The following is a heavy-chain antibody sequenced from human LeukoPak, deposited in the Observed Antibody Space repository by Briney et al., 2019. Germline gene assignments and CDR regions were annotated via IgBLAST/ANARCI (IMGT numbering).Heavy chain of an antibody. CDR1: GDTFSSYA. J-gene: IGHJ4*02. CDR2: IIPMSGTT. D-gene: IGHD1/OR15-1a*01. Sequence: SVKVSCKASGDTFSSYAFSWVRQAPGQGVEWMGAIIPMSGTTHYAQNFQGRVTITSDESTRTVYLEVTSLRSEDTALYYCARSNNVFFAGDHWGQGTLVTVSS. CDR3: ARSNNVFFAGDH. V-gene: IGHV1-69*13.